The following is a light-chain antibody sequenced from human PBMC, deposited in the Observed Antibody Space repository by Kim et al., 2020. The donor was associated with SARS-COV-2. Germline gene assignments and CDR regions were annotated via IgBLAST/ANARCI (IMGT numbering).Light chain of an antibody. CDR2: EVS. Sequence: GQSITISCTGPSSDVGGYNYVSWYQQHPGKAPKLMIYEVSKRPSGVTVRFSGSKSGNTASLTVSGLQAEDEADYYCSSYAGSNLYVFGTGTKVTVL. J-gene: IGLJ1*01. CDR1: SSDVGGYNY. CDR3: SSYAGSNLYV. V-gene: IGLV2-8*01.